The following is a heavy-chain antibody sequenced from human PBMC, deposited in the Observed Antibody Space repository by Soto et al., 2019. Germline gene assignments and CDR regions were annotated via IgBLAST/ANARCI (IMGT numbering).Heavy chain of an antibody. J-gene: IGHJ4*02. V-gene: IGHV4-59*01. D-gene: IGHD6-6*01. CDR1: GGSISSYY. Sequence: SETLSLTCTVSGGSISSYYWSWIRQPPGKGLEWIGYIYYSGSTNYNPSLKSRVTISVDTSKNQFSLKLSSVTAADTAVYYCVREYSSSSGQGLFDYWGQGTLVTVSS. CDR3: VREYSSSSGQGLFDY. CDR2: IYYSGST.